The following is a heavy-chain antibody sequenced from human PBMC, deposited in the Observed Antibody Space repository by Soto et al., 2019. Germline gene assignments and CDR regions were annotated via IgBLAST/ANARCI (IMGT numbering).Heavy chain of an antibody. D-gene: IGHD1-1*01. CDR1: AYTFTDYY. Sequence: PSVKVSCKASAYTFTDYYIHWVRQAPGQGLEWMGWINPNSGGSYFAQKFLGRVTMTRDTSITTAYMELSRLRSDDTAVYYCARALPEIRMMEGGSFDPWGQGTVVTVSS. CDR2: INPNSGGS. CDR3: ARALPEIRMMEGGSFDP. V-gene: IGHV1-2*02. J-gene: IGHJ5*02.